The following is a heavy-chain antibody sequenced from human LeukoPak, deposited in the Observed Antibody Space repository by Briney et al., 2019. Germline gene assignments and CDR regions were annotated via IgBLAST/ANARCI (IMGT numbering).Heavy chain of an antibody. Sequence: SETLSLTCTVSGYSISSGYYWGWIRQPPGKGLEWIGSIYHSGSTYYNPSLKSRATISVDTSKNQFSLKLTSVTGADTALYFCARDDTYFYDRSGHGFDFWGPGTLVTVSS. V-gene: IGHV4-38-2*02. D-gene: IGHD3-22*01. CDR3: ARDDTYFYDRSGHGFDF. J-gene: IGHJ4*02. CDR1: GYSISSGYY. CDR2: IYHSGST.